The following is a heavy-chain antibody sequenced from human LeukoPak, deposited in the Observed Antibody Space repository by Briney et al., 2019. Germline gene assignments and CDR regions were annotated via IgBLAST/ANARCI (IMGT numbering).Heavy chain of an antibody. CDR2: INPNSGGT. D-gene: IGHD3-10*01. CDR3: ANLGHSGSYSDY. CDR1: GYTFAGYY. Sequence: ASVKVSCKASGYTFAGYYMHWVRQAPGQGLEWMGWINPNSGGTNYAQKFQGRVTMTRDTSISTAYMELSRLRSDDTAVYYCANLGHSGSYSDYWGQGTLVTVSS. J-gene: IGHJ4*02. V-gene: IGHV1-2*02.